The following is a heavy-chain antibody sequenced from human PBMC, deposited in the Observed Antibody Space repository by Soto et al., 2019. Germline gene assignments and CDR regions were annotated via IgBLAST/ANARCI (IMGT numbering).Heavy chain of an antibody. Sequence: EVQRFESGGGVVTPGGSLRLSCAASGFTFSNAWMSWVRQPPGKGLEGVGRIKSETDGGTTDYAAPVKGRFTISRDDSKNSLYLRINSMKTEDTDVYYLTTDPVVAATLDYWGQGTLVTVSS. CDR3: TTDPVVAATLDY. V-gene: IGHV3-15*01. J-gene: IGHJ4*02. D-gene: IGHD2-15*01. CDR2: IKSETDGGTT. CDR1: GFTFSNAW.